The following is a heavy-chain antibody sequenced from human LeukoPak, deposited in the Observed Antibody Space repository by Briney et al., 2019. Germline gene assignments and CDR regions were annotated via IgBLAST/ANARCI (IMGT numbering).Heavy chain of an antibody. J-gene: IGHJ4*02. CDR3: GKHDSASDY. CDR2: TRSDGSDK. CDR1: GFIFRNYG. D-gene: IGHD1-26*01. Sequence: GGSLRLSCVASGFIFRNYGMHWVRQTPGKGLEWVAFTRSDGSDKYYTDSVKGRFTISRDNSKDTLYVQMNSLRVEDTAVYYCGKHDSASDYWGQGTLVTVSS. V-gene: IGHV3-30*02.